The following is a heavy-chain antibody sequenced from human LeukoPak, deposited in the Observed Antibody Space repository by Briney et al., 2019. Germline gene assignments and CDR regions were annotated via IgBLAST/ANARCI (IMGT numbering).Heavy chain of an antibody. V-gene: IGHV3-30*03. CDR2: ISYDGSNK. Sequence: GGSLRLSCAASGFTFSSYGMHWVRQAPGKGLEWVAVISYDGSNKYYADSVKGRFTISRDNSKNTLYLQMNSLRAEDTAVYYCARVNYYDSSGPIDYWGQGTLVTVSS. CDR3: ARVNYYDSSGPIDY. J-gene: IGHJ4*02. D-gene: IGHD3-22*01. CDR1: GFTFSSYG.